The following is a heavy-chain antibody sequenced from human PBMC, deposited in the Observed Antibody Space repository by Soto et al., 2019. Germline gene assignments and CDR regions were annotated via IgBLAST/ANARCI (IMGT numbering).Heavy chain of an antibody. CDR3: ARDFPDIVVVPAAMRGVDYYYYMDV. J-gene: IGHJ6*03. CDR2: ISSSSSYI. D-gene: IGHD2-2*01. CDR1: GFTFSSYS. Sequence: EVQLVESGGGLVKPGGSLRLSCAASGFTFSSYSMNWVRQAPGKGLEWVSSISSSSSYIYYADSVKGRFTISRDNAKNSLYRQMNSLRAEDTAVYYCARDFPDIVVVPAAMRGVDYYYYMDVWGKGTTVTVSS. V-gene: IGHV3-21*01.